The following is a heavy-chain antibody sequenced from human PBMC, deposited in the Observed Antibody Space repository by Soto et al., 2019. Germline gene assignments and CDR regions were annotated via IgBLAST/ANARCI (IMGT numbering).Heavy chain of an antibody. CDR2: IYYSGST. Sequence: QLPLQESGPGLVKPSETLSLTCTVSGGSISSSSYYWGWIRQPPGKGLEWIGSIYYSGSTYYNPSLKSRVTTSVDTSKNQFSLKVSSVTAADTAVYYCASGDWNSLAYWGQGTLVTVSS. J-gene: IGHJ4*02. CDR1: GGSISSSSYY. CDR3: ASGDWNSLAY. D-gene: IGHD2-21*02. V-gene: IGHV4-39*01.